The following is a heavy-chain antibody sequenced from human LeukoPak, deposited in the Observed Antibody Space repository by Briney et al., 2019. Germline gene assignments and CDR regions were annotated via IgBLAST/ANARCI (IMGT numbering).Heavy chain of an antibody. CDR3: ARVQAARPSLWSEPLFDY. Sequence: GASVKVSCKASGYTFTSYYMHWVRQAPGQGLERMGIINPSGGSTSYAQKFQGRVTMTGDTSTSTVYMELSSLRSEDTAVYYCARVQAARPSLWSEPLFDYWGQGTLVTVSS. D-gene: IGHD6-6*01. CDR2: INPSGGST. J-gene: IGHJ4*02. V-gene: IGHV1-46*01. CDR1: GYTFTSYY.